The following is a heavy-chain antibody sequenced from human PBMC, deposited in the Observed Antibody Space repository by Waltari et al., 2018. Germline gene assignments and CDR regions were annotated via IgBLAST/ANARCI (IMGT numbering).Heavy chain of an antibody. D-gene: IGHD3-3*01. Sequence: QVQLVQSGPEVKKPGASVKVSCKASGYIFTTYGISWLRQAPGQGPEWMGWINANNGKKGYAQKIQERVTMTTDATTSTAYMELRSLRLDDTAVYYCARRSFGAFDTWGQGTTVIVSS. CDR1: GYIFTTYG. J-gene: IGHJ3*02. CDR2: INANNGKK. V-gene: IGHV1-18*04. CDR3: ARRSFGAFDT.